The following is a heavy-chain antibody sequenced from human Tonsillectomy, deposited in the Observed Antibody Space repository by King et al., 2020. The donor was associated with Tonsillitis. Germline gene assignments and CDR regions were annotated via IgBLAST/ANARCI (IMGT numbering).Heavy chain of an antibody. D-gene: IGHD3-3*01. V-gene: IGHV4-38-2*02. CDR3: ARAYYVFWSGYYFFEY. CDR2: IYHSGST. Sequence: QLQESGPGLVKPSETLSLTCTVSGYSISSGYYWGWIRQPPGKGLEWIGSIYHSGSTYYNPSLKSRVTISVDTSKNQFSLKLSSVTAADTAVYYCARAYYVFWSGYYFFEYWGHGTLVIVSS. CDR1: GYSISSGYY. J-gene: IGHJ4*01.